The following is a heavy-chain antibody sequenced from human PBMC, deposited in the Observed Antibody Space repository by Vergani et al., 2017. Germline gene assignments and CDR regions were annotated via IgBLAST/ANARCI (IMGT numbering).Heavy chain of an antibody. Sequence: QLQLQESGSGLVKPSQTLSLTCAVSGGSISSGGYSWSWIRQTPGKGLEWIGYIYHSGSTYYNPSLKSRVTISVDRAKYQFSLKLSSVTAADTAVYYCARGGPIAAAGIWGQGTLVTVSS. CDR3: ARGGPIAAAGI. D-gene: IGHD6-13*01. J-gene: IGHJ4*02. V-gene: IGHV4-30-2*01. CDR1: GGSISSGGYS. CDR2: IYHSGST.